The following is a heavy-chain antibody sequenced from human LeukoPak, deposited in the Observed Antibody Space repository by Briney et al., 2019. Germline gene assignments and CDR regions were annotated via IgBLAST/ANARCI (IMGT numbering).Heavy chain of an antibody. CDR2: INSDGSST. V-gene: IGHV3-74*01. Sequence: GGSLRLSCAASGFTFSSYWMHWVRQAPGKRLVWVSRINSDGSSTSYADSVKGRFTISRDNAKNTLYLQMNSLRAEDTAVYYCAREVGCSSTSCYQAFDYWGQGTLVTVSS. D-gene: IGHD2-2*01. CDR1: GFTFSSYW. J-gene: IGHJ4*02. CDR3: AREVGCSSTSCYQAFDY.